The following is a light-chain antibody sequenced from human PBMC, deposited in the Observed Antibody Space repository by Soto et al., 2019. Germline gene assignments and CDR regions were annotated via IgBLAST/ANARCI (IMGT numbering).Light chain of an antibody. CDR2: GAS. CDR3: QQYKSWPPLT. J-gene: IGKJ4*01. V-gene: IGKV3-15*01. Sequence: DIVMTQSPAILSVSLGERATRSCLASQSISDNLAWYQQRSGQAPRLLIYGASTRATGVPARFIGSGSGTEFTLTISNLQSDDFAIYYFQQYKSWPPLTFGGGTKGE. CDR1: QSISDN.